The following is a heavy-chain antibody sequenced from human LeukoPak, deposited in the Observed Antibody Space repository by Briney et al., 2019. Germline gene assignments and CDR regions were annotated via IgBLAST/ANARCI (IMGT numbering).Heavy chain of an antibody. J-gene: IGHJ4*02. CDR2: ISYDGSNK. Sequence: GGSLRLSCAASGFTFSSYGMHWVRQAPGKGLEWVAVISYDGSNKYYADSVKGRFTISRDNSKDTLYLQMNSLRAEDTAVYYCAKDRYDSSGYYYPGGRDIGNYWGQGTLVTVSS. V-gene: IGHV3-33*05. CDR1: GFTFSSYG. CDR3: AKDRYDSSGYYYPGGRDIGNY. D-gene: IGHD3-22*01.